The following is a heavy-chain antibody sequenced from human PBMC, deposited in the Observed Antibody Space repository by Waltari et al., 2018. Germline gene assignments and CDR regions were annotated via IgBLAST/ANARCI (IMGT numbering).Heavy chain of an antibody. D-gene: IGHD6-19*01. Sequence: EVQLVESGGGLLQPGGSLRLSCAASGFHFSGRWMSWVRQAPGKGPEWVANINQDGSEKFYVDSVNGRFTISRDNAKSSLFLQMSGLRADDTAVYYCARGAGWLADHWGQGTVVTVSS. J-gene: IGHJ5*02. CDR1: GFHFSGRW. CDR2: INQDGSEK. V-gene: IGHV3-7*01. CDR3: ARGAGWLADH.